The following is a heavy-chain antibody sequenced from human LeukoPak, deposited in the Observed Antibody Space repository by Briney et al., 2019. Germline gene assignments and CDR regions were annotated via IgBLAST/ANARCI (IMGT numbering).Heavy chain of an antibody. V-gene: IGHV4-4*07. J-gene: IGHJ6*02. Sequence: SETLSLTCTVSGGSISSYYWSWIRQPAGKGLEWIGRIYTSGSTNYNPSLKSRVTMSVDTSKNQFSLKLSSVTAADTAVYYCATPRQKKPQNRYGMDVWGQGTTVTVSS. CDR3: ATPRQKKPQNRYGMDV. CDR2: IYTSGST. CDR1: GGSISSYY.